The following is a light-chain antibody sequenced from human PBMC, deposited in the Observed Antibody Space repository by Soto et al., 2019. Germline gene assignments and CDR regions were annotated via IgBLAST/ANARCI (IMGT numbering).Light chain of an antibody. CDR1: SSDVGGYNH. J-gene: IGLJ1*01. CDR3: SSFSNTTSLV. Sequence: QSVLTQPASVSGSPGQAITISCTGTSSDVGGYNHVSWYQQRPGKAPKFMIYEVTKRPSGVSHRFSGSKSGNAASLTISGLQAEDEADYYCSSFSNTTSLVFGTGTSHRP. V-gene: IGLV2-14*01. CDR2: EVT.